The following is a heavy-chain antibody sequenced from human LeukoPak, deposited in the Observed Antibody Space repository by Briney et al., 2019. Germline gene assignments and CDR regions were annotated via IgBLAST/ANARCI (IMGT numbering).Heavy chain of an antibody. V-gene: IGHV1-18*01. CDR3: ARDQGRVTEDRKFDY. D-gene: IGHD2-15*01. Sequence: ASVKVPCKASGYTFTSYGISWVRQAPAQGLEWMGWISAYNGNTNYAQKLQGRVTMTTDTSTSTAYMELRSLRSDDTAVYYCARDQGRVTEDRKFDYWGQGTLVTVSS. J-gene: IGHJ4*02. CDR2: ISAYNGNT. CDR1: GYTFTSYG.